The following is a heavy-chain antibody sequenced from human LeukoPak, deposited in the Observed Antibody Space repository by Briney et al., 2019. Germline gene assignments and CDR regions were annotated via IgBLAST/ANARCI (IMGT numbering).Heavy chain of an antibody. CDR3: ARDSMVRGVRAANYYYMDV. V-gene: IGHV1-18*01. CDR1: GYTFISYG. D-gene: IGHD3-10*01. Sequence: ASVKVSCKASGYTFISYGISWVRQAPGQGLEWMGWISTYNGNTNYAQKFQGRVTMTTDTSTSTAYMELRSLRSDDTAVYYCARDSMVRGVRAANYYYMDVWGKGTTVTISS. CDR2: ISTYNGNT. J-gene: IGHJ6*03.